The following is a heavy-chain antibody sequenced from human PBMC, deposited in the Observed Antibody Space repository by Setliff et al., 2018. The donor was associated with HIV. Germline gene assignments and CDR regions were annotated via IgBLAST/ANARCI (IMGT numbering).Heavy chain of an antibody. V-gene: IGHV3-30*10. D-gene: IGHD3-10*01. J-gene: IGHJ4*02. CDR1: GFTLSSYA. CDR3: ASSRLWLGEPPSY. CDR2: ISDDGRNK. Sequence: GGSLRLSCVASGFTLSSYAMHWVRQAPDKGLQCVAVISDDGRNKMYMESVKGRFTISRDISNNTLHLQIDRLRFEDTAVYYCASSRLWLGEPPSYWGQGALVTVSS.